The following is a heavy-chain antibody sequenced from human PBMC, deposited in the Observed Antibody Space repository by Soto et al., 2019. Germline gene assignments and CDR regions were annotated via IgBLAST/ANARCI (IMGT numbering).Heavy chain of an antibody. Sequence: ASVKVSCKASGNTFSNYYIHWVRQAPGQGLEWMGTINPSGGHTTYAQKFLGRVTMTRDTSTSTLYMELTSLRSEDTAVYYCTTEIVGATTFDYWGQGTLVTVSS. CDR3: TTEIVGATTFDY. CDR2: INPSGGHT. CDR1: GNTFSNYY. V-gene: IGHV1-46*01. D-gene: IGHD1-26*01. J-gene: IGHJ4*02.